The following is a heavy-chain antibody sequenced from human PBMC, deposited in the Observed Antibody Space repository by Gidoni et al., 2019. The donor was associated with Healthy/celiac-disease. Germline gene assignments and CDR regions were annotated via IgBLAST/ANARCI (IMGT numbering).Heavy chain of an antibody. CDR1: GYPFTGYY. V-gene: IGHV1-2*02. CDR3: ARDVEMATIGGYYYGMDV. J-gene: IGHJ6*02. Sequence: QVQLVQSGAEVKKPGASVKVSCKASGYPFTGYYMHWVRQAPGQGLEWMGWINPNSGGTNYAQKFQGRVTMTRDTSISTAYMELSRLRSDDTAVYYCARDVEMATIGGYYYGMDVWGQGTTVTVSS. CDR2: INPNSGGT. D-gene: IGHD5-12*01.